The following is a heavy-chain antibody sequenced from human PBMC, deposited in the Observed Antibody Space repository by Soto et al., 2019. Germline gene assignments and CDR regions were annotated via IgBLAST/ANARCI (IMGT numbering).Heavy chain of an antibody. CDR1: GDSFNNDG. J-gene: IGHJ6*02. Sequence: QVQLVQSGAEVKKPGSSVKVSCKASGDSFNNDGVNWVRQAPGQGLEWVGGIIPHFGQAKYPQKFQGRATSTAAEPTNTVFMELLRLTSDDTAIYYCARGALLDWHNYFALDVGGQGTSVTVSS. D-gene: IGHD3-9*01. CDR2: IIPHFGQA. V-gene: IGHV1-69*01. CDR3: ARGALLDWHNYFALDV.